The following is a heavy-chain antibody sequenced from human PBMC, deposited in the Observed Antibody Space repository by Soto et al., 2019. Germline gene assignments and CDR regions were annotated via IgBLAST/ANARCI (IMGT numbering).Heavy chain of an antibody. J-gene: IGHJ6*02. CDR3: ARVGERYYYGSGSYYTYYYYGMDV. CDR2: ISAYNGNT. D-gene: IGHD3-10*01. Sequence: ASVKVSCKASGYTFTSYGISWVRQAPGQGLEWMGWISAYNGNTNYAQKLQGRVTMTTDTSTSTAYMELRSLRSDDTAVYYCARVGERYYYGSGSYYTYYYYGMDVWGQGTTVTVSS. V-gene: IGHV1-18*04. CDR1: GYTFTSYG.